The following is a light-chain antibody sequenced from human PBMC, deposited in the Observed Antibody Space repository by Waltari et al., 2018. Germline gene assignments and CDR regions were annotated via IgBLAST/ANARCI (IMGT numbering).Light chain of an antibody. V-gene: IGKV1-12*01. Sequence: DIQMTQSPSSVSASVGDRVTITCRASQDIATWLGWYQQKIGKAPKLLIYTGSSLQSGVPPRFSGSGSATYFTLTISRLQPEDSATYYSQQTTSFPLTFGGGTKVEIK. CDR1: QDIATW. CDR2: TGS. CDR3: QQTTSFPLT. J-gene: IGKJ4*01.